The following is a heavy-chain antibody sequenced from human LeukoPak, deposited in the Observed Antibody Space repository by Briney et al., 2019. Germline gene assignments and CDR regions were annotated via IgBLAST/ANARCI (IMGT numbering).Heavy chain of an antibody. D-gene: IGHD3-10*01. CDR1: GGSISSYY. CDR2: IYTSGST. CDR3: ARALGGSRFGELRYFDY. V-gene: IGHV4-4*07. Sequence: SETLSLTCTVSGGSISSYYWSWIRQPAGKGLEWIGRIYTSGSTNYNPSLKSRVTMSVDTSKNQFSLKLSSVTAADTAVYYCARALGGSRFGELRYFDYWGQGDLVTVSA. J-gene: IGHJ4*02.